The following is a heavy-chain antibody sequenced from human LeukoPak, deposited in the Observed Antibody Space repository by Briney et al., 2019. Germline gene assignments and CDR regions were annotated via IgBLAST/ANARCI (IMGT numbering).Heavy chain of an antibody. CDR2: ISAYNGNT. Sequence: ASVKVSCKASGYTFTSYGISWVRQAPGQGLEWMGWISAYNGNTNYAQKFQGRVTMTRDTSISTAYMELSRLRSDDTAVYYCARERHYYDSWGQGTLVTVSS. J-gene: IGHJ4*02. CDR1: GYTFTSYG. CDR3: ARERHYYDS. V-gene: IGHV1-18*01.